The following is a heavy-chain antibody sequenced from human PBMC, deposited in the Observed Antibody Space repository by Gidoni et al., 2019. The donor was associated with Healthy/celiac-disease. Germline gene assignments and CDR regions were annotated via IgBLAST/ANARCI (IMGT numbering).Heavy chain of an antibody. CDR2: IYYSGST. CDR1: GGSISSYY. Sequence: QVQLQESGPGLVKPSETLSLTCTVPGGSISSYYWSWIRQPPGKGLEWIGYIYYSGSTNYNPSLKSRVTISVDTSKNQFSLKLSSVTAADTAVYYCARAYCSSTSCYTDYYYYMDVWGKGTTVTVSS. J-gene: IGHJ6*03. D-gene: IGHD2-2*02. V-gene: IGHV4-59*01. CDR3: ARAYCSSTSCYTDYYYYMDV.